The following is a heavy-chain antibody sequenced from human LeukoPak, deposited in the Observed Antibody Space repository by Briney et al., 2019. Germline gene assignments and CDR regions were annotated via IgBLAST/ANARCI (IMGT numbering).Heavy chain of an antibody. D-gene: IGHD3-10*01. J-gene: IGHJ6*03. V-gene: IGHV3-21*01. CDR1: GFTFSSYS. Sequence: GGSLRLSCAASGFTFSSYSMNWVRQAPGKGLEWVSSISSSSSYIYYADSVKGRFTISRDNAKNSLYLQMNSLRAEDTAVYYCARDNYGSGSYYSPFVYYYYYMDVWGKGTTVTVSS. CDR2: ISSSSSYI. CDR3: ARDNYGSGSYYSPFVYYYYYMDV.